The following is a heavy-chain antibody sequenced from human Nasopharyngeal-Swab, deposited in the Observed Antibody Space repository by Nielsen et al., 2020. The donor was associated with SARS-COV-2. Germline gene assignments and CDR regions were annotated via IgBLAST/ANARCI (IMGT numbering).Heavy chain of an antibody. CDR2: ISYAGSNK. Sequence: GESLKISCVASGFTFNNYAMHWVRQAPSKGLEWMAIISYAGSNKYYADSVKGRFTISRDNSKNTLFLQLNSLRAEDTAVYFCAKDKRYSTNHYVMDNWGQGTLVTVAS. D-gene: IGHD5-12*01. CDR1: GFTFNNYA. CDR3: AKDKRYSTNHYVMDN. V-gene: IGHV3-30*18. J-gene: IGHJ4*01.